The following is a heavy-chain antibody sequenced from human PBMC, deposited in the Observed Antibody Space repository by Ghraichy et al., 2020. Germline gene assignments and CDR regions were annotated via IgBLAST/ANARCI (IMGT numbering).Heavy chain of an antibody. Sequence: SETLSLTCTVSGGSISSYYWSWIRQPPGKGLEWIGYIYYSGSTNYNPSLKSRVTISVDTSKNQFSLKLSSVTAADTAVYYCARGNGVATSESYYGMDVWGQGTTVTVSS. CDR3: ARGNGVATSESYYGMDV. CDR1: GGSISSYY. J-gene: IGHJ6*02. CDR2: IYYSGST. D-gene: IGHD5-12*01. V-gene: IGHV4-59*01.